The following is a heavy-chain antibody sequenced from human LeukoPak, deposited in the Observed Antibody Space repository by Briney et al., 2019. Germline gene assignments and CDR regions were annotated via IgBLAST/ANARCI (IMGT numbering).Heavy chain of an antibody. J-gene: IGHJ4*02. CDR3: ARLHNWSDKVFDY. CDR1: GYSFANYW. Sequence: ESLKISCKGSGYSFANYWIGWVRQMPGKGLEWMGFIYPGDSDTRYSPSFQGQVTISADKSISTAYLQWTSLKASDTAMYYCARLHNWSDKVFDYWGQGTLVTVSS. V-gene: IGHV5-51*01. CDR2: IYPGDSDT. D-gene: IGHD1-20*01.